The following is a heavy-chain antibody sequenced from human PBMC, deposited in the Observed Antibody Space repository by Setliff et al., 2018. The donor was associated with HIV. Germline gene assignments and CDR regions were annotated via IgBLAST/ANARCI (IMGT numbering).Heavy chain of an antibody. D-gene: IGHD1-26*01. CDR2: VYYSGST. CDR3: AKDRSGSYRTFAY. J-gene: IGHJ4*02. CDR1: GASSIYF. Sequence: SETLSLTCTVSGASSIYFWGWIRQPPGKGLEWIGSVYYSGSTYYNPSLKSRVTISMDTSKNQFSLKLNSVTAADTAVYYCAKDRSGSYRTFAYWGPGILVTVSS. V-gene: IGHV4-39*07.